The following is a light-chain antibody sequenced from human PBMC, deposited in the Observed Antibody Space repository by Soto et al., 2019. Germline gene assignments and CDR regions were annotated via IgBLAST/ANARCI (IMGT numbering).Light chain of an antibody. CDR1: QSVDSY. J-gene: IGKJ4*01. V-gene: IGKV3-11*01. Sequence: EIVLTQSPATLSVSPGESATLSCRASQSVDSYLEWYQQKAGQAPSLLMYDVSNRATGIPARFSGSGSGTDFTLTISSVEPEDFEVYYCQQRRNWPPTFGGGTKVEIK. CDR3: QQRRNWPPT. CDR2: DVS.